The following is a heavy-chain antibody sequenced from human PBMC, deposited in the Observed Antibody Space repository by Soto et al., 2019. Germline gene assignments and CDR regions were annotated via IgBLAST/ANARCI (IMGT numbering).Heavy chain of an antibody. CDR1: GFTFSTYW. CDR2: IKQDGSEE. D-gene: IGHD4-17*01. V-gene: IGHV3-7*05. Sequence: GGSLRLSCAASGFTFSTYWMSWVRQAPGKGLEWVANIKQDGSEEDYVDSVKGRITISRDNAKNSLYLQMNSLRAEDTAVYYCARETDGDSLDYWGQGTLVTVSS. J-gene: IGHJ4*02. CDR3: ARETDGDSLDY.